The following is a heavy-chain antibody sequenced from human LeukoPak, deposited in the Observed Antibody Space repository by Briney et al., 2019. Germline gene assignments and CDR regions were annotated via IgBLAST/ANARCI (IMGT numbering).Heavy chain of an antibody. CDR2: ISSSSSYT. CDR1: GFTFSDYY. J-gene: IGHJ6*01. D-gene: IGHD2-15*01. V-gene: IGHV3-11*05. CDR3: AREDGRCSGGSCYGMDG. Sequence: GGSLRLSCAASGFTFSDYYMSWIRQTPGKGLEWVSYISSSSSYTNYADSVKGRFTISRDNAKNSLYLQMNSLRAEDTAVYYCAREDGRCSGGSCYGMDGWGHRITVSVSS.